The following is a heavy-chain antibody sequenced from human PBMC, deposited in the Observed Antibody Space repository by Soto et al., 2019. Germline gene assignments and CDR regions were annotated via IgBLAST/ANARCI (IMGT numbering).Heavy chain of an antibody. J-gene: IGHJ4*02. D-gene: IGHD3-16*01. CDR1: GYTFIHYY. V-gene: IGHV1-46*01. CDR2: INPNGGST. Sequence: QVQLVQSGAEVKKPGASVKISCKASGYTFIHYYIHWVRQAPGQGLEWMAIINPNGGSTNYAQKFQGRVTVTSDTSTTTVSMELNSLESDDTAVYFCARSLLQGAFWGQGTLVTVSS. CDR3: ARSLLQGAF.